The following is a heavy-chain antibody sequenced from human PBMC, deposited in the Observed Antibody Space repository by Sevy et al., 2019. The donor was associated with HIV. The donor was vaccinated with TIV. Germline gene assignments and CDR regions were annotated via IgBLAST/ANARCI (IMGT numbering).Heavy chain of an antibody. Sequence: GGSLRLSCTASGFTFGDYCMSWVRQAPGKGLEWVAFLKSKGYGGTVDHAASVRGRFMMSRDDSKSIAYLQMNDLKTEDTGVYYCTRWKAAQSIFDYWGQGALVTVSS. D-gene: IGHD6-13*01. J-gene: IGHJ4*02. CDR1: GFTFGDYC. CDR3: TRWKAAQSIFDY. CDR2: LKSKGYGGTV. V-gene: IGHV3-49*04.